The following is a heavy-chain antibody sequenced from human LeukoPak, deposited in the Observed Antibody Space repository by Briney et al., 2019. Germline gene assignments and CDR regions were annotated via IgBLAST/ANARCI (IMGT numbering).Heavy chain of an antibody. CDR2: ISNSGST. J-gene: IGHJ4*02. Sequence: SETLSLTGTGSGGSISSSYWSWIRQPPAKGLEWTGHISNSGSTNYNPSLKSRVTISLDTSKSQFSLRLTSVTAADTAVYYCANTERWLHWDNWGQGSLVTVSS. CDR3: ANTERWLHWDN. V-gene: IGHV4-59*08. CDR1: GGSISSSY. D-gene: IGHD5-24*01.